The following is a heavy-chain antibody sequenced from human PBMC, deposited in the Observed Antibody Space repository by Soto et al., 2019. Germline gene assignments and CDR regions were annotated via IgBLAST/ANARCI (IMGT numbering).Heavy chain of an antibody. J-gene: IGHJ3*02. CDR3: AFMGPGYCSSTSCYFRGDHDAFDI. D-gene: IGHD2-2*01. V-gene: IGHV1-3*01. Sequence: ASVKVSCKASGYTFTSYAMHWVRQAPGQRLEWMGWINAGNGNTKYSQKFQGRVTITRDTSASTAYMELSSLRSEDTAVYYCAFMGPGYCSSTSCYFRGDHDAFDIWGQGTMVTVSS. CDR1: GYTFTSYA. CDR2: INAGNGNT.